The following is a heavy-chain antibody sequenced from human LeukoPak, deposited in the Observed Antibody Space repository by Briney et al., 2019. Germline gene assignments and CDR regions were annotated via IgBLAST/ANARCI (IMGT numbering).Heavy chain of an antibody. CDR1: GFTFSSYA. J-gene: IGHJ4*02. CDR2: ISWDGGST. CDR3: AKDEDSSGWYVGY. V-gene: IGHV3-43D*03. Sequence: GGSLRLSCAASGFTFSSYAKSWVRQAPGKGLEWVSLISWDGGSTYYADSVKGRFTISRDNSKNSLYLQMNSLRAEDTALYYCAKDEDSSGWYVGYWGQGTLVTVSS. D-gene: IGHD6-19*01.